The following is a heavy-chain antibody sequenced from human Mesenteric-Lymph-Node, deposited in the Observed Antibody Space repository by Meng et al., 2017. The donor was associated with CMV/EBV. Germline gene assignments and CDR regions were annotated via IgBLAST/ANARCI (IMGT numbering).Heavy chain of an antibody. CDR1: GYTFTSYG. D-gene: IGHD3-3*01. V-gene: IGHV1-18*01. Sequence: ASVKVSCKASGYTFTSYGISWVRQAPGQGLEWMGWISAYNGNTNYAQKLQGRVTMTTDTSTSTAYMELRSLRSDDTAVYYCATSSPNYDFWSGYLSYVSGYYYYGMDVWGQGTTVTVSS. CDR2: ISAYNGNT. J-gene: IGHJ6*02. CDR3: ATSSPNYDFWSGYLSYVSGYYYYGMDV.